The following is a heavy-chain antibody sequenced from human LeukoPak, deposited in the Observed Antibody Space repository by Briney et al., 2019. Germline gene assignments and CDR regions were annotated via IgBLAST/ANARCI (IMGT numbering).Heavy chain of an antibody. CDR3: AKDQDIYYSGSYYFDY. V-gene: IGHV3-23*01. CDR1: GFTFSSFA. J-gene: IGHJ4*02. Sequence: GGSLRLSCAASGFTFSSFAMSWVRQAPGKGLEWVSGLSGSGGSTFYADSVKGRFTISRDNSKNTLYLQMNSLRAEDTAVYYCAKDQDIYYSGSYYFDYWGQGTLVTVSS. CDR2: LSGSGGST. D-gene: IGHD1-26*01.